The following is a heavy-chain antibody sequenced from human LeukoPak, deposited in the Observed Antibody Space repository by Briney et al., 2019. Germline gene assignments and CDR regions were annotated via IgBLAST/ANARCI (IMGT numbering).Heavy chain of an antibody. D-gene: IGHD6-19*01. CDR2: ISYDGSNK. J-gene: IGHJ4*02. CDR1: GFTFSSYG. CDR3: AKDRLNSSGWLNFDY. Sequence: GRSLRLSCAASGFTFSSYGMHWVRQAPGKGLEWVAVISYDGSNKYYADSVKGRFTISRDNSKNTLYLQMNSLRAEDTAVYYCAKDRLNSSGWLNFDYWGQGTLVTVSS. V-gene: IGHV3-30*18.